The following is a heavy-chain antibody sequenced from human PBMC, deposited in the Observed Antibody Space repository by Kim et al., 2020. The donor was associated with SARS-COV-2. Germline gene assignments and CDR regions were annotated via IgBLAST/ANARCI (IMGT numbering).Heavy chain of an antibody. J-gene: IGHJ4*02. CDR3: TRDPGWAPWTGYFDY. D-gene: IGHD3-16*01. Sequence: GGSLRLSCTASGFTFGDYAMSWFRQAPVKGLEWVGFIRSKAYGGTTEYAASVKGRFTISRDDSKSIAYLQMNSLKTEDTAVYYCTRDPGWAPWTGYFDYWGQGTLVTVSS. CDR2: IRSKAYGGTT. V-gene: IGHV3-49*03. CDR1: GFTFGDYA.